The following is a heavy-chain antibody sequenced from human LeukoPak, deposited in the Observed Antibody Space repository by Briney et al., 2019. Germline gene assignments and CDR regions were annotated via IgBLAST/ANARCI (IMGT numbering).Heavy chain of an antibody. Sequence: PGGSLRLSCAASGFTFDDYAMHWVRQAPGKGLEWVSLISGDGGSTYYADSVKGRFTISRDDSKNSLYLQMNSLRTEDTALYYCAKGSRRRYFDWLLPYYYYYGMDVWGQGTTVTVSS. CDR1: GFTFDDYA. CDR3: AKGSRRRYFDWLLPYYYYYGMDV. V-gene: IGHV3-43*02. D-gene: IGHD3-9*01. CDR2: ISGDGGST. J-gene: IGHJ6*02.